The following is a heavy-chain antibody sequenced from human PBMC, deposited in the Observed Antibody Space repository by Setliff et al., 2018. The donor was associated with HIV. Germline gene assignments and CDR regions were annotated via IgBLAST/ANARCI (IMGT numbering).Heavy chain of an antibody. V-gene: IGHV3-21*01. CDR1: GFAFSSYA. CDR2: ITYSGSHK. Sequence: PGGSLRLSCAASGFAFSSYAMNWVRQAPGKGLEWVSSITYSGSHKFYADSLKGRFTISRDNAKNSLYLQMNNLRAEDTAVYYCGRAPPYCSGGSCADYWGQGTLVTVSS. D-gene: IGHD2-15*01. J-gene: IGHJ4*02. CDR3: GRAPPYCSGGSCADY.